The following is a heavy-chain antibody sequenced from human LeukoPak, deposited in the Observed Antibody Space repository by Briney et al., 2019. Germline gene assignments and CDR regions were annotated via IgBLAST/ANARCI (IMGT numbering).Heavy chain of an antibody. CDR1: GYTFTAYY. J-gene: IGHJ4*01. D-gene: IGHD6-19*01. V-gene: IGHV1-2*02. CDR2: INTISGGT. CDR3: ARGREVAGTVGY. Sequence: EASVNVSCTASGYTFTAYYIHWVRQAPGQGLEWIGWINTISGGTNYAQKFQGRVTMTRDTSISTAYMELSRLTSDDTAVYYCARGREVAGTVGYWGHATLVTVSS.